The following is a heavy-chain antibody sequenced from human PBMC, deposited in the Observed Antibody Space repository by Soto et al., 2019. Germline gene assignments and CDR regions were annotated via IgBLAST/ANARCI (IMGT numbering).Heavy chain of an antibody. J-gene: IGHJ6*02. D-gene: IGHD3-3*01. V-gene: IGHV1-69*13. Sequence: SVKVSCKASGCPFSSYAISWVRQAPGQGLEWMGGIIPIFGTANYAQKFQGRVTITADESTSTAYMELSSLRSEDTAVYYCARDGLMSGYSPTYYYYGMDVWGQGTTVTVSS. CDR1: GCPFSSYA. CDR3: ARDGLMSGYSPTYYYYGMDV. CDR2: IIPIFGTA.